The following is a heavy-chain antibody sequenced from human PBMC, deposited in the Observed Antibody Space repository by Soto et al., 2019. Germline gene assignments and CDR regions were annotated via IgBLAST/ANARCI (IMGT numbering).Heavy chain of an antibody. Sequence: PSETLSLTCTGSGGSSSSSSYYWGWIRQPPGKGLEWIGSIYYSGSTYYNPSLKSRVTISVDTSKNQFSLKLSSVTAADTAVYYCARSGYSYGPNPLLYWGQGTLVTASS. J-gene: IGHJ4*02. CDR2: IYYSGST. V-gene: IGHV4-39*07. CDR1: GGSSSSSSYY. CDR3: ARSGYSYGPNPLLY. D-gene: IGHD5-18*01.